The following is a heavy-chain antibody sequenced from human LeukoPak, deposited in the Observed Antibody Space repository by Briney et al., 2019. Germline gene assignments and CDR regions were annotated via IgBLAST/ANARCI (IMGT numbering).Heavy chain of an antibody. CDR3: ARDHLRSDPEYYYYGMDV. V-gene: IGHV1-46*01. CDR1: GYTFTSYY. CDR2: INPSGGST. J-gene: IGHJ6*02. Sequence: ASMKVSCKASGYTFTSYYMHWVRQAPGQGLEWMGIINPSGGSTSYAQKFQGRVTMTRDTSTSTVYMELNSLRSEDTAVYYCARDHLRSDPEYYYYGMDVWGQGTTVTVSS.